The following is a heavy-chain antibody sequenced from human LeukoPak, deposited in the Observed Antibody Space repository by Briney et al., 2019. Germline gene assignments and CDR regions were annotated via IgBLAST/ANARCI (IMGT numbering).Heavy chain of an antibody. V-gene: IGHV3-21*01. D-gene: IGHD6-13*01. J-gene: IGHJ5*02. CDR3: ARDKIPSAGTPRGFDP. Sequence: GGSLRLSCAASGFTFSSYSMNWVRQAPGKGLEWVSSISSTSSYIYYAASVKGRFTISRDNAKSSLYLQMNSLRAEDTAVYCCARDKIPSAGTPRGFDPWGQGTLVTVFS. CDR2: ISSTSSYI. CDR1: GFTFSSYS.